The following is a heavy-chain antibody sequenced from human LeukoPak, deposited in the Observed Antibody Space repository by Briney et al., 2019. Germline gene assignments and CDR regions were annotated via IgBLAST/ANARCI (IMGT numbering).Heavy chain of an antibody. V-gene: IGHV4-39*07. J-gene: IGHJ4*02. CDR3: ASQPSIAVAGLSDY. Sequence: SKTLSLTCTVSGGSISSSSYYWGWIRQPPGKGLEWIGSIYYSGSTYYNPSLKSRVTISVDTSKDQFSLKLSSVTAADTAVYYCASQPSIAVAGLSDYWGQGTLVTVSS. D-gene: IGHD6-19*01. CDR1: GGSISSSSYY. CDR2: IYYSGST.